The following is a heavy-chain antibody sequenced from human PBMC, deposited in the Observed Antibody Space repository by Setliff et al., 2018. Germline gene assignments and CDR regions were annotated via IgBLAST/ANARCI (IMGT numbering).Heavy chain of an antibody. Sequence: KASETLSLTCAVSGGSISSGDASWSWVRQPPGKGLEWIGYIYHAGSTYYNPSLESRVTISIDKPNKQFSLELRSLTAADTAMFYCARGPDNYYGTQYFDYWGQGMLVTVSS. CDR3: ARGPDNYYGTQYFDY. J-gene: IGHJ4*02. CDR1: GGSISSGDAS. V-gene: IGHV4-30-2*01. CDR2: IYHAGST. D-gene: IGHD3-10*01.